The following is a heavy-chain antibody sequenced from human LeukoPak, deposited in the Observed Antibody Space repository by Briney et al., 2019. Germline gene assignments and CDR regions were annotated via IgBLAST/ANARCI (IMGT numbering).Heavy chain of an antibody. Sequence: PSETLSLTCAVYGGSFSGYYWSWIRQPPGKGLEWIGEINHSGSTNYNPSLKSRVTISVDTSKNQFSLKLSSVTAADTAVYYCARRHSSLFDYWGQGTLVTVSS. V-gene: IGHV4-34*01. J-gene: IGHJ4*02. CDR3: ARRHSSLFDY. CDR1: GGSFSGYY. CDR2: INHSGST. D-gene: IGHD4-11*01.